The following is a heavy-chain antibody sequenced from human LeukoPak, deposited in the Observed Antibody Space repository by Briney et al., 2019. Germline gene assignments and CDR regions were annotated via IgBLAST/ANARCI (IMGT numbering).Heavy chain of an antibody. CDR3: ARVGVTAFSWFDY. V-gene: IGHV4-61*02. Sequence: PSQTLSLTCTVSGGSISSGSYYWSWIRQPAGKGLEWIGRIYTSGSTYYNPSLKSRVTISVDTSKNQFSLKLSSVSTADTAVYYCARVGVTAFSWFDYWGQGTLVTVSS. CDR2: IYTSGST. CDR1: GGSISSGSYY. D-gene: IGHD3-10*01. J-gene: IGHJ4*02.